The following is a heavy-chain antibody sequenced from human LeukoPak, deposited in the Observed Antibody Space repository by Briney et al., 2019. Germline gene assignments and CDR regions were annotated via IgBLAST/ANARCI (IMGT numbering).Heavy chain of an antibody. D-gene: IGHD2-21*02. Sequence: PGGSLRLSCAASGFTFSNYGMHWVRQAPGKGLEWVAVIWYDGSNKYYADSVKGRFTISRDNSKNTLYLQMNSLRAEDTAVYYCAKEPRVVTAIADYWGQGTLVTVSS. V-gene: IGHV3-30*02. CDR2: IWYDGSNK. J-gene: IGHJ4*02. CDR1: GFTFSNYG. CDR3: AKEPRVVTAIADY.